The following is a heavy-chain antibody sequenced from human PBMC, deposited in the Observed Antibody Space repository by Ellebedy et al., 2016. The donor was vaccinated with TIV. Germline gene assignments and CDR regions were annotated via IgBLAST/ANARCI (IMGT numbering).Heavy chain of an antibody. CDR1: GFTFSSYW. CDR2: IKQDGSEK. CDR3: ARAPRGTVTTWIDY. J-gene: IGHJ4*02. Sequence: GGSLRLXCAASGFTFSSYWMSWVRQAPGKGLEWVANIKQDGSEKYYVDSVKGRFTISRDNAKNSLYLQMNSLRAEDTAVYYCARAPRGTVTTWIDYWGQGTLVTVSS. D-gene: IGHD4-17*01. V-gene: IGHV3-7*01.